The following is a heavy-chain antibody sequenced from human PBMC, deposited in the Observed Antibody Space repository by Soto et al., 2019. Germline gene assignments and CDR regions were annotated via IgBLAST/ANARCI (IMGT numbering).Heavy chain of an antibody. Sequence: EVQLVESGGGLVQPGGSLRLSCAASGFTFSSYSMHWVRQAPGKGLEYVSAINTNGASTYYASSVRGRFTISRDNFKKMLYLQMGSLRAEDMAVYYCARGYDYGDYWGQGTLVTVSS. CDR1: GFTFSSYS. D-gene: IGHD2-15*01. CDR3: ARGYDYGDY. J-gene: IGHJ4*02. CDR2: INTNGAST. V-gene: IGHV3-64*01.